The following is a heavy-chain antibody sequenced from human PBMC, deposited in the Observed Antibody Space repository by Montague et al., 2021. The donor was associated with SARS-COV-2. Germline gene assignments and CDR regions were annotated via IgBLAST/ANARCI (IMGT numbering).Heavy chain of an antibody. CDR3: AREKPEYYDGPGVFDI. CDR2: IYSGENK. J-gene: IGHJ3*02. Sequence: LRLSCAASGFSVSSSYMNWVRQAPGKGLEWVSVIYSGENKYYADSVKGRFTISRDSSTNTLFLQMYSLRAEDTAVYYCAREKPEYYDGPGVFDIWGQGTMVTVSS. CDR1: GFSVSSSY. V-gene: IGHV3-53*01. D-gene: IGHD3-22*01.